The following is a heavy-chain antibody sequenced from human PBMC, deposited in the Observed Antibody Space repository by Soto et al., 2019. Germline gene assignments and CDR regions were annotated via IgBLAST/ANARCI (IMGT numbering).Heavy chain of an antibody. J-gene: IGHJ5*02. D-gene: IGHD1-1*01. CDR3: ARHLRSTTTPPRVWFDT. CDR1: GGSFSGYY. Sequence: SETLSLTCAVYGGSFSGYYWSWIRQPPGKGLEWIGEINHSGSTNYNPSLKSRVTISVDTSKNQFSLKLSSVTAADTAVYYCARHLRSTTTPPRVWFDTWGLGTLVTFSS. CDR2: INHSGST. V-gene: IGHV4-34*01.